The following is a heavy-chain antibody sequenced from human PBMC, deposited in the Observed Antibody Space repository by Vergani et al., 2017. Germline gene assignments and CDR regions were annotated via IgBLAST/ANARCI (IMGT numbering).Heavy chain of an antibody. J-gene: IGHJ4*02. CDR1: GFTFSSYG. Sequence: QVQLVESGGGVVQPGRSLRLSCAASGFTFSSYGMHWVRQAPGKGLEWVAVISDDGSNKYYADSVKGRFTISRDNSKNTLYLQMNSLRAEDTAVYYCAKDLLPHYYYDSSGYPFDYWGQGTLVTVSS. D-gene: IGHD3-22*01. CDR2: ISDDGSNK. V-gene: IGHV3-30*18. CDR3: AKDLLPHYYYDSSGYPFDY.